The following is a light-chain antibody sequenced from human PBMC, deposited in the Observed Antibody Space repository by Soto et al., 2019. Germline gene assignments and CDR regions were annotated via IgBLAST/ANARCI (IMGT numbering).Light chain of an antibody. CDR2: GAS. J-gene: IGKJ1*01. CDR3: QQDNNGPRT. CDR1: HSVTSN. V-gene: IGKV3-15*01. Sequence: EIVMTQSPAPLSVSPGERATLSCRASHSVTSNLALYQQKTGQAPRLLIYGASTRAPGIPARFSGSGSGTELTLTISSLQYEDFAVYYCQQDNNGPRTFGQRTKVQIK.